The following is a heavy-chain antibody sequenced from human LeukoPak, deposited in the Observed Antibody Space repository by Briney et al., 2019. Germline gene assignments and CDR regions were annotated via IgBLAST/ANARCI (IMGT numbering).Heavy chain of an antibody. CDR1: GYTFTGYY. Sequence: ASVKVPCKASGYTFTGYYMHWVRQAPGQGLEWMGRINPNSGGTNYAQKFQGRVTMTRDTSISTAYMELSRLRSDDTAVYYCARGCSSTSCHSLFDYWGQGTLVTVSS. J-gene: IGHJ4*02. CDR3: ARGCSSTSCHSLFDY. D-gene: IGHD2-2*01. CDR2: INPNSGGT. V-gene: IGHV1-2*06.